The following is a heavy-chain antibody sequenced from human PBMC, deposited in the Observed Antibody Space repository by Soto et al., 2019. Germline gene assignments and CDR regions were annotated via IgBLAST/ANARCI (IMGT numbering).Heavy chain of an antibody. J-gene: IGHJ4*02. CDR2: INPSGGST. CDR3: ARGEYYYDSSGYIGRI. D-gene: IGHD3-22*01. Sequence: ASVKVSCKASGYTFTSYYMHWVRQAPGQGLEWMGIINPSGGSTSCAQKFQGRVTMTRDTSTSTVYMELSSLRSEDTAVYYCARGEYYYDSSGYIGRIWGQGTLVTVSS. V-gene: IGHV1-46*01. CDR1: GYTFTSYY.